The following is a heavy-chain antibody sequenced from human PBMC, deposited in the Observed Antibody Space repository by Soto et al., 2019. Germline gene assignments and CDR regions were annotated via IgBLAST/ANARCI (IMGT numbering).Heavy chain of an antibody. J-gene: IGHJ5*02. CDR1: ACSISSCD. CDR3: ARDRRTGATIVGAIGWFDP. D-gene: IGHD1-26*01. CDR2: IYTSGST. V-gene: IGHV4-4*07. Sequence: SETLSLTCTVSACSISSCDRSWIRQPPGKGLEWIGRIYTSGSTNYNPSLKSRVTMSVDTSKNQFSLKLSSVTAADTAVYYCARDRRTGATIVGAIGWFDPCGEGTLVTVS.